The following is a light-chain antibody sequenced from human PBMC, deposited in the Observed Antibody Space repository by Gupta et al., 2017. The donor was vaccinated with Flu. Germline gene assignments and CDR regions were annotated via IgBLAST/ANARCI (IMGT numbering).Light chain of an antibody. CDR2: QAS. Sequence: DIQMTQSPSTLSASVGDRVTITCRASQSISSWLDWYQQKAGKAPKLLIYQASRGESGVPLRFSGCGSETEFTLTSSSRQADDFAYYYRQHDNNYWTFGQGTKVEIK. CDR1: QSISSW. J-gene: IGKJ1*01. V-gene: IGKV1-5*03. CDR3: QHDNNYWT.